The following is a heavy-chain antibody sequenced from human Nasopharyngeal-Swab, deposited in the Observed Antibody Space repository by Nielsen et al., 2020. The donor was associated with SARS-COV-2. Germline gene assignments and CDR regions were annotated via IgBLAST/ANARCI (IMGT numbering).Heavy chain of an antibody. D-gene: IGHD2-2*01. Sequence: GGSLRLSCAASGLTFSTYWMHWVRQAPGKGLVWVSRINSEGSSTTYADSVKGRFTISRDNAKNTLSLQMNSLGVEDTAVYYCARDLDCSSSDCYLDAFDIWGQGTAVTVSS. CDR3: ARDLDCSSSDCYLDAFDI. CDR1: GLTFSTYW. CDR2: INSEGSST. J-gene: IGHJ3*02. V-gene: IGHV3-74*01.